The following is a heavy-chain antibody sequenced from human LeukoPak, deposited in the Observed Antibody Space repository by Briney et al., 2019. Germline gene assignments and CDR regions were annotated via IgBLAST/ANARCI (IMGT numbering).Heavy chain of an antibody. CDR2: INPNSGGT. D-gene: IGHD5-18*01. CDR1: GYTFTGYY. J-gene: IGHJ4*02. Sequence: EASVNVSCKASGYTFTGYYMHWVRQAPGQGLEWMGRINPNSGGTNYAQKFQGRVTMTRDTSISTAYMELSRLRSDDTAVYYCARYSYGKRIFDYWGQGTLVTVSS. CDR3: ARYSYGKRIFDY. V-gene: IGHV1-2*06.